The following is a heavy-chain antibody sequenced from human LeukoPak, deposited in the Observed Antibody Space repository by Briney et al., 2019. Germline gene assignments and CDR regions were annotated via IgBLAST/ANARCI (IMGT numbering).Heavy chain of an antibody. CDR2: INHSGST. CDR1: GGSFSGYY. V-gene: IGHV4-34*01. CDR3: ARGRSYRIAAAGTGYFDY. D-gene: IGHD6-13*01. J-gene: IGHJ4*02. Sequence: TWETLSLTCAVYGGSFSGYYWSWIRQPPGKGLDWIGEINHSGSTNYNPSLKSRVTISVDTSKNQFSLKLSSVTAADTAVYYCARGRSYRIAAAGTGYFDYWGQGNLVTVSS.